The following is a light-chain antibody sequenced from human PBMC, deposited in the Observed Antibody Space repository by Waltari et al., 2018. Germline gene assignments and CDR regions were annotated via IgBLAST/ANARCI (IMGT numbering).Light chain of an antibody. J-gene: IGKJ4*01. Sequence: RASQSISKWVAWYQDKPGKAPKLLIYRASTLASGVPSRFSGSGSGTTFTLTISSLQPDDFATYYCQQYNSYSLLSFGGGTKVEIK. CDR3: QQYNSYSLLS. CDR1: QSISKW. CDR2: RAS. V-gene: IGKV1-5*03.